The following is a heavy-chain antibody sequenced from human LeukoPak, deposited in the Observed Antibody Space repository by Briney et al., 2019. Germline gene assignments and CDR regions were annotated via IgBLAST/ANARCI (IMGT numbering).Heavy chain of an antibody. CDR2: ISSRGDTI. CDR3: VRDRNGYYSFDY. J-gene: IGHJ4*02. D-gene: IGHD3-22*01. V-gene: IGHV3-11*01. Sequence: PGGSLRLSCAASRFAFSDYYMSWIRQAPGKGLEWVSYISSRGDTIYYADPVRGRFIISRDNAERSLYLQMNGLRAEDTAVYYCVRDRNGYYSFDYWGQGTLVTVSS. CDR1: RFAFSDYY.